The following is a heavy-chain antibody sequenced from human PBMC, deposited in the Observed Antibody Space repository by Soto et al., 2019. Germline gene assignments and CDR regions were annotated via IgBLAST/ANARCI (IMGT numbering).Heavy chain of an antibody. CDR3: TRTYYYGSSDYYGPRDYYYGMDV. Sequence: PGWSLRLSCASSVFTFINYAIHWVRQAPGKGLEWVAVISHDGSNKYYADSVNGRFTISRDNSKNTVYLQMNTLRADDTAMYFCTRTYYYGSSDYYGPRDYYYGMDVWGQGTTVTVSS. CDR1: VFTFINYA. V-gene: IGHV3-30-3*01. CDR2: ISHDGSNK. J-gene: IGHJ6*02. D-gene: IGHD3-22*01.